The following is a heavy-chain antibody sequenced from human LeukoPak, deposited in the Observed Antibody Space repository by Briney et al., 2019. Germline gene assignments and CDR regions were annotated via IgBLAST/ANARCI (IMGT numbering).Heavy chain of an antibody. CDR2: IYYSGST. D-gene: IGHD3-22*01. CDR3: ATYYYDSSGYYYHGY. J-gene: IGHJ4*02. Sequence: SETLSLTCTVSGGSISSYYWSWIRQPPGKGLEWIGYIYYSGSTNYNPSLKSRVTISVDTSKNQFSLKLSSVTAADTAVYYCATYYYDSSGYYYHGYWGQGTLVTVSS. V-gene: IGHV4-59*08. CDR1: GGSISSYY.